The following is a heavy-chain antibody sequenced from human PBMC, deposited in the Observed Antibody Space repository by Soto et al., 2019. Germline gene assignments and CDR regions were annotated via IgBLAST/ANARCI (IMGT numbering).Heavy chain of an antibody. CDR3: AGAGVAAAGTRRWFDP. J-gene: IGHJ5*02. CDR2: IIPILGIA. V-gene: IGHV1-69*02. CDR1: GGTFSSYP. Sequence: QVQLVQSGAEVKKPGSSVKVSCKASGGTFSSYPISWVRQAPGQGLEWMGRIIPILGIANYAQKFQGRVTITADKSTSTAYMELSSPRSEDTAVYYCAGAGVAAAGTRRWFDPWGQGTLVTVSS. D-gene: IGHD6-13*01.